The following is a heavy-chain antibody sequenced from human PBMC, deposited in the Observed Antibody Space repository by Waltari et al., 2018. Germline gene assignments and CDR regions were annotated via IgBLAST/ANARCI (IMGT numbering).Heavy chain of an antibody. CDR2: IRRAVSGATT. V-gene: IGHV3-49*03. CDR1: GFTFRDLS. D-gene: IGHD3-10*01. Sequence: EVQLVESGGDLVQPGRSLRLSCKASGFTFRDLSMSWFSQAPGKGLEWVGFIRRAVSGATTEDAALLKGRFTLSRDDSKSILYLHMNSLNSDDTAVYYCARETGAITGLRGDVDSWGQGTLVTVSS. J-gene: IGHJ4*02. CDR3: ARETGAITGLRGDVDS.